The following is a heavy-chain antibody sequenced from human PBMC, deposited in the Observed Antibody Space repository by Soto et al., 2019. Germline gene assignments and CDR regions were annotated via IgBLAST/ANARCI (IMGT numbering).Heavy chain of an antibody. D-gene: IGHD3-3*01. Sequence: PGGSLRLSCEASGFTFSSYAMIWVRQAPGKGLEWVSAISVSGGSTYYADSVKGRFTISRDNSKNTLYLQMNSLRAEDTAVYYCAKATGTIFGVVIRYYYYGMDVWGQGTTVTVSS. CDR3: AKATGTIFGVVIRYYYYGMDV. J-gene: IGHJ6*02. V-gene: IGHV3-23*01. CDR1: GFTFSSYA. CDR2: ISVSGGST.